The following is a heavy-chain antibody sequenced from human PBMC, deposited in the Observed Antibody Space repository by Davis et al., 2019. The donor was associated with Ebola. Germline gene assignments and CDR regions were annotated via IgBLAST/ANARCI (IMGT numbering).Heavy chain of an antibody. CDR3: ARASPPEYNVWSRNPHYHYFTMDV. D-gene: IGHD2-8*01. V-gene: IGHV1-2*02. Sequence: ASVKVSCKASGYTFTGYYIHWVRQAPGQGLEWMGWINPNNGDTKLAQRFQVRVTMTRDTSIGTAYMELSRLRSDDTAVFLCARASPPEYNVWSRNPHYHYFTMDVWGQGTTVTVSS. J-gene: IGHJ6*02. CDR1: GYTFTGYY. CDR2: INPNNGDT.